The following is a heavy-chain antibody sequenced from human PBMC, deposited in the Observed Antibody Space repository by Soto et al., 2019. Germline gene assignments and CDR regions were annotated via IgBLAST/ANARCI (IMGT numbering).Heavy chain of an antibody. Sequence: LRDPKAASGCTISSHAMRRVIKTQRKGLEWVSAISGSGISTYYADSVKGRFTISRDNSKNTLYLQMNSLRAEDTAVYYCAKEYEYSSGWERIDYWGQGTLVTVSS. CDR2: ISGSGIST. D-gene: IGHD6-19*01. CDR1: GCTISSHA. CDR3: AKEYEYSSGWERIDY. V-gene: IGHV3-23*01. J-gene: IGHJ4*02.